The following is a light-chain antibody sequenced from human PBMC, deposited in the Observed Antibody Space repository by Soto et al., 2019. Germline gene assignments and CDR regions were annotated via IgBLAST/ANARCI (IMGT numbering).Light chain of an antibody. CDR3: CSYAGSSTPYV. CDR1: SSDVGRYNL. J-gene: IGLJ1*01. CDR2: EGS. Sequence: SVLTFPGPVYQSRGQSITISRTGTSSDVGRYNLYSWYQQHPCKAPKLMIYEGSKRPSGVSNRFSGSKSGNTAALTLSALQAEDEADYYCCSYAGSSTPYVFGSGTTVTVL. V-gene: IGLV2-23*01.